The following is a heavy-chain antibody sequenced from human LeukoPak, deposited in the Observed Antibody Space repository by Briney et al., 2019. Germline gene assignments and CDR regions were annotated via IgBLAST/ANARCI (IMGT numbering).Heavy chain of an antibody. Sequence: GASVKVSCKASGYTFTSYGISWVRQAPGPGLEWMGWINPNTGATNYAQNFQGRVTMTRDTSNSTAYMELSSLTSDDTAVYYCARPTLQTLGAWGQGTLVTVSS. CDR2: INPNTGAT. V-gene: IGHV1-2*02. J-gene: IGHJ5*02. CDR3: ARPTLQTLGA. D-gene: IGHD3-10*01. CDR1: GYTFTSYG.